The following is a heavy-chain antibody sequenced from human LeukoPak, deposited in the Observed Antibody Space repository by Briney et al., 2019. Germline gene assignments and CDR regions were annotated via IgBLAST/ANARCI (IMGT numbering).Heavy chain of an antibody. CDR2: ISSSGSTI. V-gene: IGHV3-48*03. CDR3: ARDGARRMATIEENYYSYYMDV. J-gene: IGHJ6*03. Sequence: GGSLRLSCAASGFTFSSYEMNWVRQAPGKGLEWVSYISSSGSTIYYADSVKGRFTISRDNAKNSLYLQMNSLRAEDTAVYYCARDGARRMATIEENYYSYYMDVWGKGTTVTVSS. D-gene: IGHD5-24*01. CDR1: GFTFSSYE.